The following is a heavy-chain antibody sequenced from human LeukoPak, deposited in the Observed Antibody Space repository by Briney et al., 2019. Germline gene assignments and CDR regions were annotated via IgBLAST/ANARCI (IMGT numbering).Heavy chain of an antibody. J-gene: IGHJ4*02. CDR2: IYYSGSA. CDR3: ARAPMMDSSGYAY. CDR1: GGSISSGGYY. D-gene: IGHD3-22*01. V-gene: IGHV4-31*03. Sequence: PSETLSLTCTVSGGSISSGGYYWSWIRQHPGKGLEWIGYIYYSGSAYYNPSLKSRVTISVDTSENQFSLKLSSVTAADTAVYYCARAPMMDSSGYAYWGQGTLVTVSS.